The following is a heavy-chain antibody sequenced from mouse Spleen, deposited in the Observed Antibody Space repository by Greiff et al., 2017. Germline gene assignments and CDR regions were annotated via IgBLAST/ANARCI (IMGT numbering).Heavy chain of an antibody. V-gene: IGHV1S130*01. D-gene: IGHD4-1*01. CDR2: IHPNSGNT. CDR1: GYTFTSSW. Sequence: VQLQQSGSVLVRPGASVKLSCKASGYTFTSSWMHWAKQRPGQGLEWIGEIHPNSGNTNYNEKFKGKATLTVDTSSSTAYVDLSSLTSEDSAVYYCADWDRDYWGQGTTLTVSS. J-gene: IGHJ2*01. CDR3: ADWDRDY.